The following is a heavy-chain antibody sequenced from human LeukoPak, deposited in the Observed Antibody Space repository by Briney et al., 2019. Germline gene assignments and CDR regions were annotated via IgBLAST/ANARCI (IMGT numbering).Heavy chain of an antibody. Sequence: PGGSLRLSCAASGFTFSSYEMSWVRQAPGKGLEWVSYISSSGSTIYYADSVKGRFTISRDNAKNSLYLQMNSLRAEDTAVYYCGGSSGYYDFDYWGQGTLVTVS. D-gene: IGHD3-22*01. J-gene: IGHJ4*02. V-gene: IGHV3-48*03. CDR1: GFTFSSYE. CDR3: GGSSGYYDFDY. CDR2: ISSSGSTI.